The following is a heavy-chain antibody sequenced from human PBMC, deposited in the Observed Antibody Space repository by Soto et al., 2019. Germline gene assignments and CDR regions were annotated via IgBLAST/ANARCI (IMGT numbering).Heavy chain of an antibody. Sequence: TLSLTCAVTGGSFTSNNWWTWVRQPPGQGLEWIGEIYRTGSTNYNPSLKSRVTISLDKSENQFSLKVTSLTAADTAVYYCASRDPGTSVDYWGQGTLVTVSS. CDR1: GGSFTSNNW. CDR2: IYRTGST. J-gene: IGHJ4*02. CDR3: ASRDPGTSVDY. V-gene: IGHV4-4*02. D-gene: IGHD1-7*01.